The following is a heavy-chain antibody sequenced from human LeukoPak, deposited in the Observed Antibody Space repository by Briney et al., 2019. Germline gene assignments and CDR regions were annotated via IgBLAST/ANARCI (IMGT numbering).Heavy chain of an antibody. J-gene: IGHJ6*02. CDR2: ISSSVGTI. CDR1: GFTSTDYY. V-gene: IGHV3-11*01. Sequence: RGSLRPSCAASGFTSTDYYTSWSRHAPREGLEWVSYISSSVGTIYYADSSKGRFTISRDNAKNSLYLQMNSLRAEDTAVYYCARDDIVVEPAAHYFYYGMDVWGQGTTVTVSS. D-gene: IGHD2-2*01. CDR3: ARDDIVVEPAAHYFYYGMDV.